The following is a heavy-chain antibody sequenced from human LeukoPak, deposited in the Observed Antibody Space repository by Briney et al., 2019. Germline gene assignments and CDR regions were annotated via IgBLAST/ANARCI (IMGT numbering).Heavy chain of an antibody. D-gene: IGHD3-9*01. Sequence: SETLSLTCTVSGYSINSGYYWGWILQPPGKGLEWIVSIYHSGSTYYNPSLKSRVTISVDTSKNQFSLKLSSVTAADTAVYYCARDSAFSDWSFDYWGQGTLVTVSS. CDR3: ARDSAFSDWSFDY. J-gene: IGHJ4*02. V-gene: IGHV4-38-2*02. CDR1: GYSINSGYY. CDR2: IYHSGST.